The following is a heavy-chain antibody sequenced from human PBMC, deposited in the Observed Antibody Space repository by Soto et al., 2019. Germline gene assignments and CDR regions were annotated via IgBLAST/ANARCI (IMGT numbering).Heavy chain of an antibody. D-gene: IGHD7-27*01. J-gene: IGHJ6*03. CDR1: GFTFSSYS. CDR2: ISSSSSYI. Sequence: GGSLRLSCAASGFTFSSYSMNWVRQAPGEGLEWVSSISSSSSYIYYADSVKGRFTISRDNAKNSLYLQMNSLRAEDTALYYCARVWAPTPIPYYYYYYMDVWGEGTTVTVPS. V-gene: IGHV3-21*01. CDR3: ARVWAPTPIPYYYYYYMDV.